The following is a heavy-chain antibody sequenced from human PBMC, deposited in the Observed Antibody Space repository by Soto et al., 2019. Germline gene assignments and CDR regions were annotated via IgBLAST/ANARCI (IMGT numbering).Heavy chain of an antibody. CDR1: GFTFSSYA. V-gene: IGHV3-23*01. Sequence: GGSLRLSCAASGFTFSSYAMSWVRQAPGKGLEWVSAISGSGGSTYYADSVKGRFTISRDNSKNTLYLQMNSLRAEDTAVYYCAKTGYFDWLYNWFDPWGQGTLVTVSS. CDR3: AKTGYFDWLYNWFDP. D-gene: IGHD3-9*01. CDR2: ISGSGGST. J-gene: IGHJ5*02.